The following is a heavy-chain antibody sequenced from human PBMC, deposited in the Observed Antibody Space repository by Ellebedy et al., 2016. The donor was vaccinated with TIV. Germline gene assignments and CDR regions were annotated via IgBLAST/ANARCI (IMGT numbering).Heavy chain of an antibody. J-gene: IGHJ4*02. D-gene: IGHD3-10*01. V-gene: IGHV1-18*01. CDR1: GYTFSSYG. Sequence: AASVKVSCKASGYTFSSYGISWVRQAPGQGLEWMGWISAYNGNTNYAQKLQGRVTMTTDTSTSTAYMELRSLRSDDTAVYYCARGPILWFGELLDYWGQGTLVTISS. CDR2: ISAYNGNT. CDR3: ARGPILWFGELLDY.